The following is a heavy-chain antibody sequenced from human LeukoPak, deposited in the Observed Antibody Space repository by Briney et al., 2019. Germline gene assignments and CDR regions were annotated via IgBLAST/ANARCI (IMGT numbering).Heavy chain of an antibody. CDR2: ISAYNGNT. D-gene: IGHD3-22*01. Sequence: GASVKVSCKASGYTFTSYGISWVRQAPGQGLEWMGWISAYNGNTNYAQKLQGRVTMTTDTSTSTAYMELRSLRSDDTAVYYCAGDPFNYYDSSGRAFDIWGQGTMVTVSS. CDR3: AGDPFNYYDSSGRAFDI. CDR1: GYTFTSYG. V-gene: IGHV1-18*01. J-gene: IGHJ3*02.